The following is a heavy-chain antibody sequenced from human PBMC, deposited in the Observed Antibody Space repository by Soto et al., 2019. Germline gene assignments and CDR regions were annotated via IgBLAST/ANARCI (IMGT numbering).Heavy chain of an antibody. CDR3: ARHLYSDDIGGGRGVLDP. CDR1: GGSISSSSYY. J-gene: IGHJ5*02. V-gene: IGHV4-39*01. CDR2: IYYSGST. D-gene: IGHD4-17*01. Sequence: ETLSLTYTVSGGSISSSSYYWGWIRQPPGKGLEWIGSIYYSGSTYYNPSLKSRVTISVDTSKNQFSLKLNSATAADTAVYYCARHLYSDDIGGGRGVLDPWGQGTLVIVSS.